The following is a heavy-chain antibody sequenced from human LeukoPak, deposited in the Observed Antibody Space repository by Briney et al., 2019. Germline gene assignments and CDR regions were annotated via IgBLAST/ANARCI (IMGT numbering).Heavy chain of an antibody. Sequence: GRSLRRSCAASGLTFRTYGMHWVRQAPGKGLEWVAAIFYDGITTKYADSVKGRFTISRDNSKNTLYLQMNSLRAEDTAVYYCASTSPAYCGGDCYSDYYYYGMDVWGQGTTVTVSS. D-gene: IGHD2-21*02. J-gene: IGHJ6*02. CDR3: ASTSPAYCGGDCYSDYYYYGMDV. CDR1: GLTFRTYG. V-gene: IGHV3-33*03. CDR2: IFYDGITT.